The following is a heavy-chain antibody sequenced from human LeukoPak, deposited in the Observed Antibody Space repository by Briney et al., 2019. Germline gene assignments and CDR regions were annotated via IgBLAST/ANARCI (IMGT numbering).Heavy chain of an antibody. CDR2: ITHSGST. CDR3: ARGVVRGVNPYYYYYGMDV. Sequence: SETLSLACAVYGGSFSGYYWSWIRQPPGKGLEWIGEITHSGSTNYNPSLKSRVTISVDTSKNQFSLKLSSVTAADTAVYYCARGVVRGVNPYYYYYGMDVWGQGTTVTVSS. CDR1: GGSFSGYY. D-gene: IGHD3-10*01. V-gene: IGHV4-34*01. J-gene: IGHJ6*02.